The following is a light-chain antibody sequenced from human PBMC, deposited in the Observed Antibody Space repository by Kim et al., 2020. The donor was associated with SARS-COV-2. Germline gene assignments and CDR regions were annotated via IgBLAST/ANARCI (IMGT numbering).Light chain of an antibody. V-gene: IGKV1-5*01. CDR1: QTISSW. J-gene: IGKJ1*01. Sequence: ASLGDRVPLTCRASQTISSWLAWYQQKPGKAPKLLIYDASSLESGVPSRFSGSGSGTEFTLTISSLQPDDFATYYCQQYNSYPRTFGQGTKVDIK. CDR2: DAS. CDR3: QQYNSYPRT.